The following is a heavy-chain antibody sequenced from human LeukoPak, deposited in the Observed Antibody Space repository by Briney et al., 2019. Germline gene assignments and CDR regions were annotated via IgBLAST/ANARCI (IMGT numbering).Heavy chain of an antibody. D-gene: IGHD6-13*01. Sequence: PSETLSLTCAVYGGSFSGYYWSWIRQPPGKGLDWIGEINHSGSTNYNPSLKSRVTISVDTSKNQFSLKLSSVTAADTAVYYCARGRQQLVRGQAFDYWGQGTLVTVSS. V-gene: IGHV4-34*01. CDR2: INHSGST. CDR3: ARGRQQLVRGQAFDY. J-gene: IGHJ4*02. CDR1: GGSFSGYY.